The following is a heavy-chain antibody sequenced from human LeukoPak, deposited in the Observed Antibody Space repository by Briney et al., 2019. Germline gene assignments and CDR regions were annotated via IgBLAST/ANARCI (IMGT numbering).Heavy chain of an antibody. CDR2: ISGSGGST. J-gene: IGHJ4*02. Sequence: GGSLRLSCAASGFTFSIYAMSWVRQAPGKGLEWVSSISGSGGSTHYADSVKGRFTISRDNSKNTLYLQMNSLRAEDTAVYYCARGFGGYHFDYWGQGTLVTVSS. CDR3: ARGFGGYHFDY. V-gene: IGHV3-23*01. D-gene: IGHD5-12*01. CDR1: GFTFSIYA.